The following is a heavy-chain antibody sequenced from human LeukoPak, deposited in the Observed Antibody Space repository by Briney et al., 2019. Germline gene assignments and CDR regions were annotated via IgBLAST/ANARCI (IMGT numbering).Heavy chain of an antibody. V-gene: IGHV4-30-2*01. CDR3: ARGLVRGVIDY. Sequence: SETLSLTCAVSGGSISSGGYSWSWIRQPPGKGLEWIGYIYHSGSTYYNPSLKSRVTISVDRSKNQFSLKPSSVTAADTAVYYCARGLVRGVIDYWGQGTLVTVSS. CDR2: IYHSGST. D-gene: IGHD3-10*01. CDR1: GGSISSGGYS. J-gene: IGHJ4*02.